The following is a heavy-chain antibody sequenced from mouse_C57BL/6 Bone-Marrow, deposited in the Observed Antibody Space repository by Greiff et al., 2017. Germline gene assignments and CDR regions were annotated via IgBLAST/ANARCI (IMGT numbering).Heavy chain of an antibody. CDR3: ASWWDEAY. D-gene: IGHD1-1*02. CDR2: IAPADSYT. V-gene: IGHV1-50*01. Sequence: QVQLQQPGAELVKPGASVKLSCKASGYTFTSYWMQWVKQRPGQGLEWIGEIAPADSYTNYNHTVKGKATLTVDTSSSTAYMQLSSLTSEDSAVCYWASWWDEAYWGQGTLVTVSA. J-gene: IGHJ3*01. CDR1: GYTFTSYW.